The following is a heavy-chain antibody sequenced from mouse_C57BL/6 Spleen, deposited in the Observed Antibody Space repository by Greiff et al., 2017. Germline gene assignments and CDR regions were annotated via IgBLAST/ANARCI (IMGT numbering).Heavy chain of an antibody. CDR1: GYTFTGYW. CDR3: ARSAYYSNPSFSYYAMDY. CDR2: ILPGSGST. V-gene: IGHV1-9*01. D-gene: IGHD2-5*01. J-gene: IGHJ4*01. Sequence: LVESGAELMKPGASVKLSCKATGYTFTGYWIEWVKQRPGHGLEWIGEILPGSGSTNYNEKFKGKATFTADTSSNTAYMQLSSLTTEDSAIYYCARSAYYSNPSFSYYAMDYWGQGTSVTVSS.